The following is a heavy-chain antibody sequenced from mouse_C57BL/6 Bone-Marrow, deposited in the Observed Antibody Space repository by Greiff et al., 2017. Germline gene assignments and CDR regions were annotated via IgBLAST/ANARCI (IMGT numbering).Heavy chain of an antibody. D-gene: IGHD1-1*01. CDR1: GYTFTSYG. CDR2: IYPRSGNT. CDR3: ARVRTVVSDY. V-gene: IGHV1-81*01. J-gene: IGHJ2*01. Sequence: VQLVESGAELARPGASVKLSCKASGYTFTSYGISWVKQRTGQGLEWIGEIYPRSGNTYYNEKFKGKATLTADTSSSTAYMELRSLTSEDSAVYFCARVRTVVSDYWGQGTTLTVSS.